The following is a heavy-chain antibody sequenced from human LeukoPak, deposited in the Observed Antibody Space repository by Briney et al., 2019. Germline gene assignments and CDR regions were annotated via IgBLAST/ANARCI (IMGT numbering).Heavy chain of an antibody. CDR2: IYYSGST. CDR1: GGSISSYY. CDR3: ARSPYGSGRGYFDY. J-gene: IGHJ4*02. Sequence: SETLSLTCTVSGGSISSYYWSWIRQPPGKGLEWIGYIYYSGSTNYNPSLKSRVTISVDTSKNQFSLKLSSVTAADTAVYYCARSPYGSGRGYFDYWGQGTLVTVSS. D-gene: IGHD3-10*01. V-gene: IGHV4-59*01.